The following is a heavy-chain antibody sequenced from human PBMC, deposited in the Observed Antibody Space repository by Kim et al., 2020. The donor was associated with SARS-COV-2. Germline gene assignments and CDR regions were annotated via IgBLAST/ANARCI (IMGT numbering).Heavy chain of an antibody. V-gene: IGHV3-30*07. Sequence: DSVRGRFTISRDNSKNTLYLQMNSLRAEDTAVYYCARVRDIVVVPAELDYWGQGTLVTVSS. J-gene: IGHJ4*02. D-gene: IGHD2-2*01. CDR3: ARVRDIVVVPAELDY.